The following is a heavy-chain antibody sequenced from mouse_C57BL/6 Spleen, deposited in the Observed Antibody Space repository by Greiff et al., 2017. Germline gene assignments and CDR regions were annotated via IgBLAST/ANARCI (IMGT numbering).Heavy chain of an antibody. J-gene: IGHJ4*01. CDR2: ISSGGSYT. V-gene: IGHV5-6*01. D-gene: IGHD1-1*01. CDR3: ARQGITTVVVEGAMDY. CDR1: GFTFSSYG. Sequence: EVHLVESGGDLVKPGGSLKLSCAASGFTFSSYGMSWVRQTPDKRLEWVATISSGGSYTYYPDSVKGRFTISRDNAKNTLYLQMSSLKSEDTAMYYCARQGITTVVVEGAMDYWGQGTSVTVSS.